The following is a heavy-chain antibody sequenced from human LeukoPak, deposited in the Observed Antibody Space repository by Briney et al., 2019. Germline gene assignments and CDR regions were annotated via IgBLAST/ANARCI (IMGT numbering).Heavy chain of an antibody. CDR2: IRYDGSNK. J-gene: IGHJ4*02. CDR1: GFTFSSYG. Sequence: GGSLRLSCAASGFTFSSYGTHWVRQAPGKGLEWVAFIRYDGSNKYYADSVKGRFTISRDNSKNTLYLQMNSLRAEDTAVYYCAKDWGSGYDVRGGVFDYWGQGTLVTVSS. CDR3: AKDWGSGYDVRGGVFDY. D-gene: IGHD5-12*01. V-gene: IGHV3-30*02.